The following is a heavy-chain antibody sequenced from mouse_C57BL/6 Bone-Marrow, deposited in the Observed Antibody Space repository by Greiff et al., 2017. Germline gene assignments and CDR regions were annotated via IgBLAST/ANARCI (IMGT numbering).Heavy chain of an antibody. J-gene: IGHJ3*01. CDR2: INPNNGGT. CDR1: GYTFTDYN. D-gene: IGHD2-3*01. V-gene: IGHV1-18*01. Sequence: VHLKESGPELVKPGASVKIPCKASGYTFTDYNMDWVKQSHGKSLEWIGDINPNNGGTIYNQKFKGKATLTVDKSSSTAYMELRSLTSEDTAVYYCARVGGWSSWFAYWGQGTLVTVSA. CDR3: ARVGGWSSWFAY.